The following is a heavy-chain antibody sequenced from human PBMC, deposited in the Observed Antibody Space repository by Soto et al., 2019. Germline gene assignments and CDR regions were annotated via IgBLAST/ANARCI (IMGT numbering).Heavy chain of an antibody. Sequence: GGSLRLSCAGSGFIFSNYWMTWVRQAPGKGLEWVANIKQDGSETYCVDSVKGRFTISRDNAKSSLYLQMNDLRAEDTAVYYCASRPPEVNYYGVFDYWGQGALVTVSS. CDR3: ASRPPEVNYYGVFDY. D-gene: IGHD3-3*01. CDR1: GFIFSNYW. CDR2: IKQDGSET. J-gene: IGHJ4*02. V-gene: IGHV3-7*03.